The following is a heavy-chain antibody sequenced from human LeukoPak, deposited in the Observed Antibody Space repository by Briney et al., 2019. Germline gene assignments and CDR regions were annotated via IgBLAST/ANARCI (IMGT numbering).Heavy chain of an antibody. CDR2: INPNSGGT. D-gene: IGHD4-17*01. J-gene: IGHJ5*02. CDR1: GYTFTGYY. CDR3: AGDAATVTKLVFDP. V-gene: IGHV1-2*02. Sequence: ASVTVSCTASGYTFTGYYMHWVRQAPGQGLERMGWINPNSGGTNYAQKFQGRVTMTRDTSISTAYMELSRLRSDDTAVYYCAGDAATVTKLVFDPWGQGTLVTVSS.